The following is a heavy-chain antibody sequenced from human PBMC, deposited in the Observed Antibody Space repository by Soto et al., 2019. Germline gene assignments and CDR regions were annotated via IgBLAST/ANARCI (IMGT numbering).Heavy chain of an antibody. CDR2: ISSSSSTI. V-gene: IGHV3-48*02. CDR1: GFTFSSYS. Sequence: GGSLRLSCAASGFTFSSYSMNWVRQAPGKGLEWVSYISSSSSTIYYADSVKGRFTISRDNAKNSLYLQMNSLRDEDTAVYYCARDYSGSYSNDAFDIWGQGTMVTVSS. D-gene: IGHD1-26*01. CDR3: ARDYSGSYSNDAFDI. J-gene: IGHJ3*02.